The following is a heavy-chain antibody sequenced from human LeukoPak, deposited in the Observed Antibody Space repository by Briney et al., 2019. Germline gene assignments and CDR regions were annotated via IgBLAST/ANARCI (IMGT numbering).Heavy chain of an antibody. CDR2: IYHSGST. CDR1: GYSISSGYY. D-gene: IGHD1-26*01. J-gene: IGHJ3*02. V-gene: IGHV4-38-2*02. CDR3: ARDYLGAKGAFDI. Sequence: PSETLSLTCTVSGYSISSGYYWGWIRQPPGKGLEWIGSIYHSGSTYYNPSLKSRVTISVDTSKNQFSLKLSSVTAADTAVYYCARDYLGAKGAFDIWGQGTMVTVSS.